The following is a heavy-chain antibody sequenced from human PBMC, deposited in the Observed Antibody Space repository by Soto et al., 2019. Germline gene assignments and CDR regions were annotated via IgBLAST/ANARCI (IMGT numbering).Heavy chain of an antibody. Sequence: GASVKVSCKASGYTFTSYYMHWVRQAPGQGLEWMGIINPSGGSTSYAQKFQGRVTMTRDTSTSTVYMELSSLRSEDTAVYYCARDGGNCSGGSCYSNYYGMDVWGQGTTVTVSS. CDR3: ARDGGNCSGGSCYSNYYGMDV. J-gene: IGHJ6*02. CDR2: INPSGGST. CDR1: GYTFTSYY. V-gene: IGHV1-46*01. D-gene: IGHD2-15*01.